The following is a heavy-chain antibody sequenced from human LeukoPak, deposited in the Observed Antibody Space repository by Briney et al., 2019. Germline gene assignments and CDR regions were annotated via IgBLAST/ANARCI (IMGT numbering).Heavy chain of an antibody. CDR2: IWYDGSNK. CDR3: AKDHGYSYGYAFDY. J-gene: IGHJ4*02. Sequence: PGGSLRLSCAASGFTFSSYGMHWVRQAPGKGLEWAAVIWYDGSNKYYADSVKGRFTISRDNSKNTLYLQMNSLRAEDTAVYYCAKDHGYSYGYAFDYWGQGTLVTVSS. CDR1: GFTFSSYG. V-gene: IGHV3-33*06. D-gene: IGHD5-18*01.